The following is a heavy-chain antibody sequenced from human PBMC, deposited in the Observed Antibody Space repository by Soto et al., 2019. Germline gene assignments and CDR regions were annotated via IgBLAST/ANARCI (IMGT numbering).Heavy chain of an antibody. CDR3: AGQVGALGRWFDP. J-gene: IGHJ5*02. Sequence: QVQLEQSGAEVKKPGASVKVSCKASGYTFTSYGISWVRQAPGQGLEWMGRISAYNGNTNYAQKLQVRVTMTTDTPTSTAYMELKSLGYDDTAVYYCAGQVGALGRWFDPWGQRTLVTVSS. CDR1: GYTFTSYG. V-gene: IGHV1-18*01. D-gene: IGHD1-26*01. CDR2: ISAYNGNT.